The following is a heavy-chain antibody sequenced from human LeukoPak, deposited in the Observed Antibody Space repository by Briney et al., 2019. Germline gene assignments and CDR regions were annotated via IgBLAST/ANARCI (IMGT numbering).Heavy chain of an antibody. CDR3: ARVKMRFLEWLHEYYFDY. J-gene: IGHJ4*02. D-gene: IGHD3-3*01. CDR2: IIPILGIA. Sequence: SVKVSCKASGGTFSSYAISWVRQAPGQGVEWMGRIIPILGIANYAQKFQGRVTITADKSTSTAYMELSSLRSEDTAVYYCARVKMRFLEWLHEYYFDYWGQGTLVTVSS. CDR1: GGTFSSYA. V-gene: IGHV1-69*04.